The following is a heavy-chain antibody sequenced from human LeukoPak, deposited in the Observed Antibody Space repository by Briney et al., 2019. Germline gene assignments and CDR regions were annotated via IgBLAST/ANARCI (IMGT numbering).Heavy chain of an antibody. CDR1: GFTFSSYG. V-gene: IGHV3-30*18. Sequence: GRSLRLSCAASGFTFSSYGMHWVRQAPGKGLEWVAVISYDGSNKYYADSVKGRFTISRDNSKNTLYLQMNSLRAEDTAVYYCAKVRPYGSGSYYNPLDYWSQGTLVTVSS. D-gene: IGHD3-10*01. CDR2: ISYDGSNK. J-gene: IGHJ4*02. CDR3: AKVRPYGSGSYYNPLDY.